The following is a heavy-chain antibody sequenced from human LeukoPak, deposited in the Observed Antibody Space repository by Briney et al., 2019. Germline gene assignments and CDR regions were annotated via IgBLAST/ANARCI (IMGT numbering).Heavy chain of an antibody. V-gene: IGHV3-53*01. D-gene: IGHD1-26*01. CDR3: ASISGSYRLGHYGMDV. Sequence: HSGGSLRLSCAASGFTVSSNYMSWVRQAPGKGLEWVSVIYSGGSTYYADSVKGRFTISRDNSKNTLYLQMNSLRAEDTAVYYCASISGSYRLGHYGMDVWGQGTTVTVSS. J-gene: IGHJ6*02. CDR2: IYSGGST. CDR1: GFTVSSNY.